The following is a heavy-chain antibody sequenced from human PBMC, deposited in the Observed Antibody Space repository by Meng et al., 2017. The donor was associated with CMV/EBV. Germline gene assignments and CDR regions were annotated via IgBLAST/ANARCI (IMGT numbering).Heavy chain of an antibody. D-gene: IGHD6-13*01. Sequence: AGGTFSSYAISWVRQAPGQGLEWMGGIIPIFGTANYAQKFQGRVTITTDESTSTAYMELSSLRSEDTAVYYCATPSAGYSSSWYDYWGQGTLVTVSS. J-gene: IGHJ4*02. CDR2: IIPIFGTA. CDR3: ATPSAGYSSSWYDY. V-gene: IGHV1-69*05. CDR1: GGTFSSYA.